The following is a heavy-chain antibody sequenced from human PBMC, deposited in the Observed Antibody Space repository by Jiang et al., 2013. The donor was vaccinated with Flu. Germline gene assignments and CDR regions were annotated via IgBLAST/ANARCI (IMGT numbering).Heavy chain of an antibody. Sequence: EVKKPGASVKVSCKASGYTFISYYMHWVRQAPGQGLEWMGIINPSGVRTSYAQKFQGRVTMTRDTSTSTVYMELSSLRSEDTAVYYCASLNYDTSGSKFDYWGQGTLVTVSS. D-gene: IGHD3-22*01. CDR1: GYTFISYY. V-gene: IGHV1-46*01. CDR2: INPSGVRT. CDR3: ASLNYDTSGSKFDY. J-gene: IGHJ4*02.